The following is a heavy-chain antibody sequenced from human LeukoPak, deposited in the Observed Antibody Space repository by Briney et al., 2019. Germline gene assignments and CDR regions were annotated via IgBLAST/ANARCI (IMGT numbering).Heavy chain of an antibody. CDR1: GYTFTSYG. CDR2: ISAYNGNT. V-gene: IGHV1-18*01. Sequence: GASVKVSCKASGYTFTSYGISWVRQAPGQGLEWMGWISAYNGNTNYAQKLQGRVTMTRDTSTSTVYMELSSLRSEDTGVYYCAREGPASIDSSASPPSYWGQGTLVTVSS. D-gene: IGHD3-22*01. J-gene: IGHJ4*02. CDR3: AREGPASIDSSASPPSY.